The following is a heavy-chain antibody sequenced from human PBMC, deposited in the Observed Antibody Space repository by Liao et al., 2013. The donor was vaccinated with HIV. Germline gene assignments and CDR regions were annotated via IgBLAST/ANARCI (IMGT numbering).Heavy chain of an antibody. CDR3: ARGTLNGAFDV. CDR2: IYHSGST. D-gene: IGHD1-1*01. Sequence: QLQLQESGSGLVKASQTLSLTCAVSGGSISSGGYSWSWIRQPPGKGLEWIGYIYHSGSTFDNPSLKSRVTISVDRSKKQFSLKLSSVTAADTAFYFCARGTLNGAFDVWGQGTMVTVSS. J-gene: IGHJ3*01. V-gene: IGHV4-30-2*01. CDR1: GGSISSGGYS.